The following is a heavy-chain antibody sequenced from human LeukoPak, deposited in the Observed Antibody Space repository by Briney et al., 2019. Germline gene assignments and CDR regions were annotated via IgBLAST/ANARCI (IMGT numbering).Heavy chain of an antibody. V-gene: IGHV3-15*01. CDR2: IKSKTDGGTT. J-gene: IGHJ3*02. D-gene: IGHD5-18*01. CDR3: TTWIQLWFDAFDI. CDR1: GFTFSNAW. Sequence: GGSLRLSCAASGFTFSNAWMSWVRQAPGKGLGWVSRIKSKTDGGTTDYAAPVKGRFTISRDDSKNTLYLQMNSLKTEDTAVYYCTTWIQLWFDAFDIWGQGTMVTVSS.